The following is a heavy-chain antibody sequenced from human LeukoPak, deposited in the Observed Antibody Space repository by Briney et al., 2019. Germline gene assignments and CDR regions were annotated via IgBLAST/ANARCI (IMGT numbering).Heavy chain of an antibody. CDR2: IYYSGST. J-gene: IGHJ6*03. Sequence: PSETLSLTCTVSGGSISSYYWSWIRQPPGKGLEWIGYIYYSGSTNYNPSLKSRVTISVDTSKNQFSLKLSSVTAADAAVYYYARVVGGSSAYYYYYYMDVWGKGTTVTVSS. CDR3: ARVVGGSSAYYYYYYMDV. D-gene: IGHD6-6*01. V-gene: IGHV4-59*01. CDR1: GGSISSYY.